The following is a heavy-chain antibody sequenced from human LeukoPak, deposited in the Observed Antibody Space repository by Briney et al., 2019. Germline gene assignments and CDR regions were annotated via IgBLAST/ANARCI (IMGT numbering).Heavy chain of an antibody. Sequence: SETLSLTCTVSGDSLSSHYWSWIRQPPGKELEWIGYIYGSGSTHYDPSLRSRVTISEDTSKNQSSLKLTSVTAADTAVYYWARNVGWYSHDSWGQGTLVTVSS. CDR1: GDSLSSHY. V-gene: IGHV4-59*08. CDR3: ARNVGWYSHDS. D-gene: IGHD6-19*01. J-gene: IGHJ4*02. CDR2: IYGSGST.